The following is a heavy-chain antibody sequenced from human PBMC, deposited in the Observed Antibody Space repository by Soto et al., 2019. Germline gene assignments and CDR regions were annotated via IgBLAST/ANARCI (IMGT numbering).Heavy chain of an antibody. Sequence: GESLESSCKGSGYSFTSYWIGWVRQMPGKGQEWMGIIYPGDSDTRYSPSFQGQVTISADKSISTAYLQWSSLKASDTAMYYCARLTPSSSSSELDVWGQGTTVTVSS. CDR2: IYPGDSDT. V-gene: IGHV5-51*01. D-gene: IGHD6-6*01. CDR1: GYSFTSYW. CDR3: ARLTPSSSSSELDV. J-gene: IGHJ6*02.